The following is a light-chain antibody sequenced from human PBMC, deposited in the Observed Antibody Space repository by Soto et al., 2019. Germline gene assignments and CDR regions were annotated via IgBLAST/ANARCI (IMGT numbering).Light chain of an antibody. CDR3: AAWDDSLNGLYV. CDR1: RSNIGSNP. J-gene: IGLJ1*01. CDR2: SDN. Sequence: QSVLTQPPSAPGTPGQRVTISCSGSRSNIGSNPVTWYQQLQGTAPKLLIYSDNQRPSGVPDRFSGSKSGTSASLAISGLQSEDEADYYCAAWDDSLNGLYVFGTGTKLTVL. V-gene: IGLV1-44*01.